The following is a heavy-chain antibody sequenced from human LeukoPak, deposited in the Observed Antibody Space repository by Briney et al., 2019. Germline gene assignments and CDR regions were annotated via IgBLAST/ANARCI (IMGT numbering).Heavy chain of an antibody. CDR2: ISGDGGST. V-gene: IGHV3-43*02. D-gene: IGHD6-13*01. J-gene: IGHJ6*03. CDR1: GFTFEDYA. Sequence: PGGCLRLSCAASGFTFEDYAMQWVRQAPGKGREWVSLISGDGGSTYYADSVKGRFTISRDNSKNSLYRQMNSVREEDTALYSCPKVDSSSWYWYYYHYMDVWGKGATVTVSS. CDR3: PKVDSSSWYWYYYHYMDV.